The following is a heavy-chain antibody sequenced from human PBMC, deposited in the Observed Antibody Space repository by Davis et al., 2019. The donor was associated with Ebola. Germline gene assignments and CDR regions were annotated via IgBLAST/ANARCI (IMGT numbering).Heavy chain of an antibody. CDR3: ARRPWHRSSPISGADGMDV. CDR1: GYSFTSYW. Sequence: PGGSLRLSCKGSGYSFTSYWISWVRQMPGKGLEWMGRIDPSDSYTNYSPSFQGHVTISADKSISTAYLQWSSLKASDTSMYYCARRPWHRSSPISGADGMDVWGQGTTVTVSS. J-gene: IGHJ6*02. V-gene: IGHV5-10-1*01. D-gene: IGHD6-13*01. CDR2: IDPSDSYT.